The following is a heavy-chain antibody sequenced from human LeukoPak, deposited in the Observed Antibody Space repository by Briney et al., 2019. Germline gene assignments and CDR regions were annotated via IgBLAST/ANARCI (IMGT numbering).Heavy chain of an antibody. D-gene: IGHD2-21*02. Sequence: SETLSLTCSVSGGSISNSSYFWGWLRQSPGKGLEWIGSIYYSETTYYNPSLKSRVTISVITSRNQLSLRLTSVTAADTAVYFCVRGVNLCPTSHCRGDYFGSWGQGSLVSVSS. CDR3: VRGVNLCPTSHCRGDYFGS. V-gene: IGHV4-39*01. CDR1: GGSISNSSYF. CDR2: IYYSETT. J-gene: IGHJ4*02.